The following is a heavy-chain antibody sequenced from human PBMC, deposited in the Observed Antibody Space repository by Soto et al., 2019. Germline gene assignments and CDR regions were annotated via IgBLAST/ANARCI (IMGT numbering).Heavy chain of an antibody. CDR2: IFYDGRNK. CDR3: ARSGMLRGVIITGLDL. Sequence: GGSLRLSCAASGFSFKTYAMNWVRQAPGKGLEWVAAIFYDGRNKYYADSVKGRFTVSRDNSENSLYLQMNSLRAADTAVYYCARSGMLRGVIITGLDLWGQGILVTVSS. J-gene: IGHJ4*02. CDR1: GFSFKTYA. D-gene: IGHD3-10*01. V-gene: IGHV3-33*01.